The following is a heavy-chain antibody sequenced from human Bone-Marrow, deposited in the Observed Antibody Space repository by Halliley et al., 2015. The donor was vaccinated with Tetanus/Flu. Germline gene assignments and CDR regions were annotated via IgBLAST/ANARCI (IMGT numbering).Heavy chain of an antibody. CDR2: TYYRSKWNI. D-gene: IGHD5-12*01. Sequence: GLVKPSQTLSLTCAISGDKVSSNTSTWNWIRQSRSRGLEWLGRTYYRSKWNIDYAESVKSRITIKPDTSKNQFSLQLNSVTPEDTAVYSCARGGSSFDSWGQGTLVTVSS. CDR1: GDKVSSNTST. J-gene: IGHJ4*02. CDR3: ARGGSSFDS. V-gene: IGHV6-1*01.